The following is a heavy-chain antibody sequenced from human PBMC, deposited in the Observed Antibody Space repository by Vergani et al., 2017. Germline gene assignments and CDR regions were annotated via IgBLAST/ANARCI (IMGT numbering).Heavy chain of an antibody. CDR3: AIGYSYGDYYYGMDV. V-gene: IGHV4-34*01. J-gene: IGHJ6*02. Sequence: QVQLQQWGAGLLKPSETLSLTCAVYGGSFSGYYWSWIRHPPGKGLEWIGEINHSGSTNYNPSLKSRVTISVDTSKNQFSLRLSSVTAADTAVYYCAIGYSYGDYYYGMDVWGQGTTVTVSS. D-gene: IGHD5-18*01. CDR2: INHSGST. CDR1: GGSFSGYY.